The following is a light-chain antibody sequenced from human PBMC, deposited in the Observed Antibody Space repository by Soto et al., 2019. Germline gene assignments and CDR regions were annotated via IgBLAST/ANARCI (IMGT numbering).Light chain of an antibody. Sequence: QSALTQPASVSGSPGQSITISCTGTSSDVGGYNYVSWYQQHPGKAPKLMIFDVSNRPSGVSNRFSGSKSGNTASLTISGLQAEDDSDYYCYSYTNSSTRVFGTGTKLTVL. CDR1: SSDVGGYNY. CDR3: YSYTNSSTRV. CDR2: DVS. J-gene: IGLJ1*01. V-gene: IGLV2-14*01.